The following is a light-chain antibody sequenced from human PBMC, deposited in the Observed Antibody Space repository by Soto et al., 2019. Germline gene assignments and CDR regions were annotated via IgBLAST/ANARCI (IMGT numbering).Light chain of an antibody. V-gene: IGKV1-39*01. CDR2: AAS. J-gene: IGKJ2*01. CDR3: QQSYSSPQMYT. Sequence: DIQMTQSPSSLSASVGDRVTITCRASQRISNSLNWYQQKPGKAPDLLIYAASNLQSGVPSRFSGSGSGTDFTLTISSLQPEDFATYHCQQSYSSPQMYTFGQGTKLEIK. CDR1: QRISNS.